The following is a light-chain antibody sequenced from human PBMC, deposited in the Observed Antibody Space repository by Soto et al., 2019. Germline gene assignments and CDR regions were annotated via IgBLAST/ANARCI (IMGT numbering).Light chain of an antibody. CDR3: SSYSISDTPYV. V-gene: IGLV2-14*01. Sequence: QSPLTQASSVCDSPGQSITISCTGTSTDIGYHTYVSWYQQHTGKAPELLIFEVSSRPSGISDRFSGSKSGKTASLTISGLQAEDEADYYCSSYSISDTPYVFGGGTKVTVL. CDR2: EVS. CDR1: STDIGYHTY. J-gene: IGLJ1*01.